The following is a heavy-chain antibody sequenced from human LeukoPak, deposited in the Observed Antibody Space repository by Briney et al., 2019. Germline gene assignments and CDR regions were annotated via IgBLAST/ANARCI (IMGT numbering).Heavy chain of an antibody. CDR3: ARETVRYSSSWYGSDY. J-gene: IGHJ4*02. CDR2: ISAYNGNT. D-gene: IGHD6-13*01. CDR1: GYTFTSYG. Sequence: GASVKVSCKASGYTFTSYGISWVRQAPGQGLEWMGWISAYNGNTNYAQKLQGRVTMTTDTSTSTAYMELRSLRSDDTAVYYCARETVRYSSSWYGSDYWGQGTLVTVSS. V-gene: IGHV1-18*01.